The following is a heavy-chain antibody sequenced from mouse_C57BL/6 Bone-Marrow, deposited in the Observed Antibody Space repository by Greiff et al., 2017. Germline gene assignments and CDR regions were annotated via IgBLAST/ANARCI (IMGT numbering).Heavy chain of an antibody. Sequence: EVMLVESGEGLVKPGGSLKLSYAASGFTFSSYAMSWVRQTPEKRLEWVAYISSGGDYIYYADTVKGRFTISRDNARNTLYLQMSSLKSEDTAMYYCTRGGDYGQGFDYWGQGTTLTVSS. CDR1: GFTFSSYA. J-gene: IGHJ2*01. CDR2: ISSGGDYI. V-gene: IGHV5-9-1*02. D-gene: IGHD1-1*01. CDR3: TRGGDYGQGFDY.